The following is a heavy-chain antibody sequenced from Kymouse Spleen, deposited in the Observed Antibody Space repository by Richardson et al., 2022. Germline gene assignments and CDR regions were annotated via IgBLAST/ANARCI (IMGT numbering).Heavy chain of an antibody. V-gene: IGHV3-9*01. D-gene: IGHD4-23*01. J-gene: IGHJ4*02. CDR3: AKDPSTVVTSFDY. Sequence: EVQLVESGGGLVQPGRSLRLSCAASGFTFDDYAMHWVRQAPGKGLEWVSGISWNSGSIGYADSVKGRFTISRDNAKNSLYLQMNSLRAEDTALYYCAKDPSTVVTSFDYWGQGTLVTVSS. CDR2: ISWNSGSI. CDR1: GFTFDDYA.